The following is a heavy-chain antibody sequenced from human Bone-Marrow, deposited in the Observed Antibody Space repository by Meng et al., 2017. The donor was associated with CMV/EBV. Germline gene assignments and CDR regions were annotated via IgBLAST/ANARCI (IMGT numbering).Heavy chain of an antibody. Sequence: ASVKVSCKASGYTFTSYYMHWVRQAPGQGLEWMGIINPSGGNTSYAQKFQGRVTMTRDTSTSTVYMELSSLRCEDTAGYYGAKQPKDDIAARRVLDYWGRGTLVTVSS. D-gene: IGHD6-6*01. CDR1: GYTFTSYY. J-gene: IGHJ4*02. V-gene: IGHV1-46*01. CDR3: AKQPKDDIAARRVLDY. CDR2: INPSGGNT.